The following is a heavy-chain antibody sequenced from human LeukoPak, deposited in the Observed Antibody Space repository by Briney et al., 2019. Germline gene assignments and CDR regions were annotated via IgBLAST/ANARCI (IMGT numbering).Heavy chain of an antibody. CDR2: IIPIFGTA. J-gene: IGHJ4*02. D-gene: IGHD3-10*01. Sequence: SVKVSCKASGGTLITYAISWVRQAPGQGLEWMGGIIPIFGTANYAQKFQGRVTIIADESTSTAYMELSSLRSEDTAVYYCARGKYYYGSGSPLDHWGQGTLVTVSS. V-gene: IGHV1-69*01. CDR3: ARGKYYYGSGSPLDH. CDR1: GGTLITYA.